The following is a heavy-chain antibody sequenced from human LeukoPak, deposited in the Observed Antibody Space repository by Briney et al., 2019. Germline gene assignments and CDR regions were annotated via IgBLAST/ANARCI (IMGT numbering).Heavy chain of an antibody. D-gene: IGHD1-20*01. CDR2: ISYDGSNK. J-gene: IGHJ4*02. V-gene: IGHV3-30*03. CDR3: ASGLTGTTVY. CDR1: GFTFSSYG. Sequence: GGSLRLSRAASGFTFSSYGMHWVRQAPGKGLEWVAVISYDGSNKYCADSVKGRFTISRDNSKNTLYLQMNSLRAEDTAVYYCASGLTGTTVYWGQGTLVTVSS.